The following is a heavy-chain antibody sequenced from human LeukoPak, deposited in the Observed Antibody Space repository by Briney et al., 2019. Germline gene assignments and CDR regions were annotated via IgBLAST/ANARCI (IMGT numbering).Heavy chain of an antibody. Sequence: PSETLSLTCTVSGGSSSCYYWSWLRQPAGKGLEWIGRICTSGSTNYNPSLKSRVTMSVDTSKNQFSLKLSSVTAADTAVYYCARGVDYCGSGRYLYWGQGTLVTVSS. D-gene: IGHD3-10*01. J-gene: IGHJ4*02. CDR3: ARGVDYCGSGRYLY. CDR1: GGSSSCYY. CDR2: ICTSGST. V-gene: IGHV4-4*07.